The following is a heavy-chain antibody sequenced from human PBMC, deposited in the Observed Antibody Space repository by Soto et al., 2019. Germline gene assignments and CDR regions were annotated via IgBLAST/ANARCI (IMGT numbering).Heavy chain of an antibody. CDR1: GGSISSYY. V-gene: IGHV4-59*01. J-gene: IGHJ6*02. D-gene: IGHD3-3*01. CDR3: ARGPLGDYYGMDV. Sequence: PSETLSLTCTVSGGSISSYYWSWIRQPPGKGVEWIGYIYYSGSTNYNPSLKSRVTISVDTSKNQFSLKLSSVTTADTAVYYCARGPLGDYYGMDVWGQGTTVTV. CDR2: IYYSGST.